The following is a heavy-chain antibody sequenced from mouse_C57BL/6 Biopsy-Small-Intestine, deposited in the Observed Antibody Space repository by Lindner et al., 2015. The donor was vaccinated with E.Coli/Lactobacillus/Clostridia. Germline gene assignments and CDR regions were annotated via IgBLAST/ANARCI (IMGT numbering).Heavy chain of an antibody. CDR2: INPSSGYT. J-gene: IGHJ3*01. D-gene: IGHD2-3*01. Sequence: VQLQESGAELAKPGASVKMSCKASGYAFTIYWMHWVKQRPGQGLEWIGYINPSSGYTEYNQKFKDKATLTADKSSSTAYMQLSSLTSEDSAVYYCARFYDGYYRFAYWGQGTLVTVSA. CDR3: ARFYDGYYRFAY. CDR1: GYAFTIYW. V-gene: IGHV1-7*01.